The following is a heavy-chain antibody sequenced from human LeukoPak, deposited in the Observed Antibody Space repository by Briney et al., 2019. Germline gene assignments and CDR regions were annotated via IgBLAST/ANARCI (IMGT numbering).Heavy chain of an antibody. D-gene: IGHD2-2*01. CDR2: ISSSSSYI. CDR3: ARSLDQLLLYYYMDV. V-gene: IGHV3-21*01. CDR1: GFTFSSYS. Sequence: GGSLRLSCAASGFTFSSYSMNWVRQAPEKGLEWVSSISSSSSYIYYADSVKGRFTISRDNAKNSLYLQMNSLRAEDTAVYYCARSLDQLLLYYYMDVWGKGTTVTISS. J-gene: IGHJ6*03.